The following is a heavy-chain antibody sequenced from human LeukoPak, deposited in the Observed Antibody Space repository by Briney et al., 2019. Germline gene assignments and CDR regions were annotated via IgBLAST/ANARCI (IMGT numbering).Heavy chain of an antibody. Sequence: ASVKVSCKVSGYTLTVFSMHWVRQTPGSGHEWMGGFDPEAGETVYAQKFQGRVTVTDDTSTDTAYMELSSLRSEDTAVYYCAADSRRSSGWFLPDRFDIWGQGTKVTVSS. CDR1: GYTLTVFS. CDR3: AADSRRSSGWFLPDRFDI. J-gene: IGHJ3*02. V-gene: IGHV1-24*01. D-gene: IGHD6-19*01. CDR2: FDPEAGET.